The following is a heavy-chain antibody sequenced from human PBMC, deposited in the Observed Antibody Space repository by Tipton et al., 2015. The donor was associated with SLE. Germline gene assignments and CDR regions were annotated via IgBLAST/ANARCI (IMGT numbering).Heavy chain of an antibody. CDR3: ARHDTNYGRNWFDP. CDR1: GCSISGSNFY. V-gene: IGHV4-39*01. J-gene: IGHJ5*02. D-gene: IGHD2-8*01. CDR2: ITNNGNT. Sequence: TLSLTCTVSGCSISGSNFYWDWIRPPPGKGPEWIGRITNNGNTYHIPSLQSRVTMSVDTSKNHFSLKLSSVTAADTAVYYCARHDTNYGRNWFDPWGQGTLVTVSS.